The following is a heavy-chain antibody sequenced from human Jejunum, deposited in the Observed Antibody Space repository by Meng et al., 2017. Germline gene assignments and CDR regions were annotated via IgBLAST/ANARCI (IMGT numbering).Heavy chain of an antibody. CDR1: GFTFRSFA. CDR3: VYGPDY. Sequence: QLVEAGGGLVQPGGSLRLSCAASGFTFRSFAMQWVRQAPGKGLEWVAVISYDGSNNYYADSVMGRFTISRDNSKNTLYLEMNSLRPEDTAVYYCVYGPDYWGQGTLVTVSS. V-gene: IGHV3-30*01. J-gene: IGHJ4*02. D-gene: IGHD2/OR15-2a*01. CDR2: ISYDGSNN.